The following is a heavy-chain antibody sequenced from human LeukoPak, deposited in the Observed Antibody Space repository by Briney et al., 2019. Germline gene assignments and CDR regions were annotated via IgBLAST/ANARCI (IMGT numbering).Heavy chain of an antibody. CDR2: IKQDGSEK. CDR1: RFTFSSYW. CDR3: ARDLSPSRCSTTSCPQGFDY. Sequence: GASLRLSCAASRFTFSSYWMSWVRQAPGKGLEWVANIKQDGSEKYYVDSVKGRFTISRDNAKNSLYLQMNSLRAEDTAVYFCARDLSPSRCSTTSCPQGFDYWGQGTLVTVSS. D-gene: IGHD2-2*01. V-gene: IGHV3-7*01. J-gene: IGHJ4*02.